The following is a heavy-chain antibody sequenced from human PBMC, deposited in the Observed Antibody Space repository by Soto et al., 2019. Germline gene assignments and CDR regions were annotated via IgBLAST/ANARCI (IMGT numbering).Heavy chain of an antibody. V-gene: IGHV4-59*04. J-gene: IGHJ4*02. D-gene: IGHD4-4*01. CDR1: GGSISSYY. CDR2: IYYSGST. CDR3: ARSGGLQHIDY. Sequence: TSETLSLTCTVSGGSISSYYWSWIRQPPGKGLEWIGYIYYSGSTDYNPSLKSRVTISVDTSKNQFSLKLTSVTAADTAVHYCARSGGLQHIDYWGQGTLVTVSS.